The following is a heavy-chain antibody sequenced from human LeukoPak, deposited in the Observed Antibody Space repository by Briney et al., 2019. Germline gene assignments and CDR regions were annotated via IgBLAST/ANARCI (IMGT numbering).Heavy chain of an antibody. CDR3: ARAKAYSSSFHYYYYMDV. CDR1: GYTFTGYY. J-gene: IGHJ6*03. Sequence: ASVKVSCKASGYTFTGYYMHWVRQAPGQGLEGMGGIIPIFGTANYAQKFQGRVTITADESTSTAYMELSSLRSEDTAVYYCARAKAYSSSFHYYYYMDVWGKGTTVTVSS. D-gene: IGHD6-6*01. V-gene: IGHV1-69*13. CDR2: IIPIFGTA.